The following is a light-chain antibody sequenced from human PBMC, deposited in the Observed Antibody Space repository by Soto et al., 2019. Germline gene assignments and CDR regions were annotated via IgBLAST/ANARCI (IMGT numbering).Light chain of an antibody. V-gene: IGKV1-5*01. CDR3: QQYNPSSRT. CDR1: QSISSW. J-gene: IGKJ1*01. Sequence: DIQITHSPSTLSASVGDRVTITCRASQSISSWLAWYQQKPGKAPNLLIYDASILESGVPSRFSGSGSGTEFTLTISSLQPDDFATYFCQQYNPSSRTFGQGTKVDIK. CDR2: DAS.